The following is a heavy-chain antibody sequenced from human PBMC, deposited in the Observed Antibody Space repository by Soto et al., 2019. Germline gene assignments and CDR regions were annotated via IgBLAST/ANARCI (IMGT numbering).Heavy chain of an antibody. CDR1: GVPFSSYS. V-gene: IGHV3-48*01. Sequence: PGGSLRLSCAASGVPFSSYSMNWVRQAPGKGLEWVSYISSSSRTIYYADSVKGRFTISRDNAKNSLYLQMNSLRAEDTAVYYCARDKGRSPLDYWGQGTLVTVSS. J-gene: IGHJ4*02. D-gene: IGHD2-15*01. CDR3: ARDKGRSPLDY. CDR2: ISSSSRTI.